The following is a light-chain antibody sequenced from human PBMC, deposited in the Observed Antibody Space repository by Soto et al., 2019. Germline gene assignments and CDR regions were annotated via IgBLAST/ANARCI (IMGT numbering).Light chain of an antibody. V-gene: IGLV4-69*01. Sequence: QPVLTQSPSASASLGASVKLTCTLSSGHSNYAIAWHQQQPEKGPRYLMKVKGDGSHTKGDGIPDRFSGSSSGAERYLIISSLQSEDEADYYCQTWGTGIVVFGGGTQLTVL. J-gene: IGLJ7*01. CDR3: QTWGTGIVV. CDR2: VKGDGSH. CDR1: SGHSNYA.